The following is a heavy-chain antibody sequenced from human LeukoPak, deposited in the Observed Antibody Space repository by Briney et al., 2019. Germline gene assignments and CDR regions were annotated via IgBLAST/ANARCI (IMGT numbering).Heavy chain of an antibody. Sequence: ASVKVSCKASGGTFSSYAISWVRQAPGQGLEWMGGIIPIFGTANYAQKFQGRVTITTDESTSTAYMELSSLRYEDTAVYYCANTLDYYDSSGYSNWGQGTLVTVSS. CDR1: GGTFSSYA. V-gene: IGHV1-69*05. J-gene: IGHJ4*02. D-gene: IGHD3-22*01. CDR2: IIPIFGTA. CDR3: ANTLDYYDSSGYSN.